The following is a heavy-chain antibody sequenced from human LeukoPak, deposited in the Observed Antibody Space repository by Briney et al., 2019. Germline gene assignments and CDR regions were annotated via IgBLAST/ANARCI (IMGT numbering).Heavy chain of an antibody. D-gene: IGHD6-19*01. CDR3: ARDQGPYSSGWYLNIDY. J-gene: IGHJ4*02. V-gene: IGHV3-11*01. CDR1: GFTFSDYY. Sequence: GGSLRLSCAASGFTFSDYYMSWIRQAPGKGLEWVSYISSSGSTIYYADSVKGRFTISRDNAKNSLYLQMNSLGAEDTAVYYCARDQGPYSSGWYLNIDYWGQGTLVTVSS. CDR2: ISSSGSTI.